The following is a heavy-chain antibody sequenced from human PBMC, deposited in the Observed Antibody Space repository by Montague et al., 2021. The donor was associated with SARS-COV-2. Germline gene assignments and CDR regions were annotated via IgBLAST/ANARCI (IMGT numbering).Heavy chain of an antibody. V-gene: IGHV4-61*01. J-gene: IGHJ4*02. CDR2: IYYTGST. CDR1: GGSVSSGSYY. D-gene: IGHD1-14*01. Sequence: SETLSLTCTVSGGSVSSGSYYWSWIRQPPGKGLQSIGYIYYTGSTNYSPSLQSRVTISVDSSKNQFSVRLSSVTAADTAVYYCARISGITSWYYDYWGQGTLVTVSS. CDR3: ARISGITSWYYDY.